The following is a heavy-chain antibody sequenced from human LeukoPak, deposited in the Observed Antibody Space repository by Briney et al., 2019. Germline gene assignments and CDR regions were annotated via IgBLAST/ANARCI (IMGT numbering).Heavy chain of an antibody. CDR2: ISSSSSYI. D-gene: IGHD6-19*01. V-gene: IGHV3-21*04. CDR1: GFTFSSYS. J-gene: IGHJ5*02. Sequence: GGSLRLSCAASGFTFSSYSMNWVRQAPGKGLEWVSSISSSSSYIYYADSVKGRFTISRDNSKNTLYLQMNSLRAEDTAVYYCAKSRSGWYSDWFDPWGQGTLVTVSS. CDR3: AKSRSGWYSDWFDP.